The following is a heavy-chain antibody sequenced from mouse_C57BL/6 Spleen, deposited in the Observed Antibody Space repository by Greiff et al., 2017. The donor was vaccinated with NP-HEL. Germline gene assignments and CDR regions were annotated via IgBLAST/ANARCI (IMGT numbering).Heavy chain of an antibody. Sequence: VQLQQSGAELVRPGTSVKVSCKASGYAFTNYLIEWVKQRPGQGLEWIGVINPGSGGTNYNEKFKGKVTLIADKSSSTAYMQLSSLTSEDAAVFFGARSEATMITFDYWGQGTTLTASS. V-gene: IGHV1-54*01. CDR1: GYAFTNYL. D-gene: IGHD2-4*01. J-gene: IGHJ2*01. CDR3: ARSEATMITFDY. CDR2: INPGSGGT.